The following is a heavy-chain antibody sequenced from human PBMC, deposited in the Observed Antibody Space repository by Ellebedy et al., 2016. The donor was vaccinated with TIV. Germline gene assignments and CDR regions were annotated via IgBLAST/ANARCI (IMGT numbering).Heavy chain of an antibody. Sequence: SVKVSXXASGGTFSSYAISWVRQAPGQGLEWMGGIIPIFGTANYAQKFQGRVTITADESTSTAYMELSSLRSEDTAVYYCARGGRHDYGDSGHNWFDPWGQGTLVTVSS. V-gene: IGHV1-69*13. CDR1: GGTFSSYA. D-gene: IGHD4-17*01. CDR3: ARGGRHDYGDSGHNWFDP. CDR2: IIPIFGTA. J-gene: IGHJ5*02.